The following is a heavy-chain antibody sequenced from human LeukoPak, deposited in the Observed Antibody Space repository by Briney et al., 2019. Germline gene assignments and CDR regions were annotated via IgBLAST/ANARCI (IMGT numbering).Heavy chain of an antibody. CDR1: GFTLSSYG. CDR3: ARCSYSGGSCPDY. D-gene: IGHD2-15*01. Sequence: GGSLRLSCAASGFTLSSYGMHWVRQAPGKGLEWVAVISYDGSNKYYADSVKGRFTISRDNAKNTLYLQVNSLRAEDTAVYYCARCSYSGGSCPDYWGQGTLVTVSS. CDR2: ISYDGSNK. J-gene: IGHJ4*02. V-gene: IGHV3-30*03.